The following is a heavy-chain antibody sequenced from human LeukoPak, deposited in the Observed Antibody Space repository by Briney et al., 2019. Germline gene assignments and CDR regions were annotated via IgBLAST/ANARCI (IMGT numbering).Heavy chain of an antibody. Sequence: PSETLSLTCAVYGGSFSGYYWSWIRQPPGKGLEWIGEINDSGSTNYNPSLKSRLTISVDTAKNQFSLKLSSVTAADTAVYYCAMGITMSYWGQGTLVTVSS. V-gene: IGHV4-34*01. CDR1: GGSFSGYY. CDR2: INDSGST. CDR3: AMGITMSY. D-gene: IGHD3-22*01. J-gene: IGHJ4*02.